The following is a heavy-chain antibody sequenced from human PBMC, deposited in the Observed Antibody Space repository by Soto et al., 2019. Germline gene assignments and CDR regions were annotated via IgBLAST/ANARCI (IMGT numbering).Heavy chain of an antibody. J-gene: IGHJ6*02. CDR2: MNPNSGNT. V-gene: IGHV1-8*02. D-gene: IGHD2-15*01. CDR1: GYTFTSYG. CDR3: ARPGYCSGGSCPYGMDV. Sequence: ASVKVSCKASGYTFTSYGISWVRQAPGQGLEWMGWMNPNSGNTGYAQKFQGRVTMTRNTSISTAYMELSSLRSEDTAVYYCARPGYCSGGSCPYGMDVWGQGTTVTVSS.